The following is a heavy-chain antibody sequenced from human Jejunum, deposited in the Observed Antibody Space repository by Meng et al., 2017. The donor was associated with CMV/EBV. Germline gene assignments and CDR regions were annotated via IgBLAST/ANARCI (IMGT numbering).Heavy chain of an antibody. V-gene: IGHV4-31*03. CDR1: RASISSGGSS. D-gene: IGHD1-1*01. CDR2: IYFSGTT. J-gene: IGHJ4*02. CDR3: ARGLDETGFDY. Sequence: CPVSRASISSGGSSWHWIRPHPGKGLAWIGQIYFSGTTFYIPSLKGRLTLSVDTSKNQFSLNLSSVTAADTAMYYCARGLDETGFDYWGRGALVTVSS.